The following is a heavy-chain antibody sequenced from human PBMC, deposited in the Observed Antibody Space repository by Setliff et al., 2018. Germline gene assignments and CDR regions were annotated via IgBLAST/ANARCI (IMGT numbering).Heavy chain of an antibody. Sequence: PSETLSLTCTVSGGSISSGGYYWSWIRQHPGKGLEWIGYIYYSGSTHYNPSLKSRVTISVDTSKNQFSLKLSSVTAADTAVYYCARVSRQPPPVRAFDIWGQGTMVTV. D-gene: IGHD1-1*01. V-gene: IGHV4-31*03. CDR2: IYYSGST. CDR3: ARVSRQPPPVRAFDI. J-gene: IGHJ3*02. CDR1: GGSISSGGYY.